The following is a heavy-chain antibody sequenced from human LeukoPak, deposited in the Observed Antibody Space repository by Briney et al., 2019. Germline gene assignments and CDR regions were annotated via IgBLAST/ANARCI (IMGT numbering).Heavy chain of an antibody. CDR1: GYSFTSYG. CDR2: ISPYNGNT. CDR3: ARLGWSDSSWLGYYFDY. D-gene: IGHD6-13*01. Sequence: GASVTVSCMASGYSFTSYGVTWVRQAPGQGLEWMGWISPYNGNTNYEQKLQGRVTMTTDTSTTTAYMELRSLKSDDTAVYYCARLGWSDSSWLGYYFDYWGQGTLVTVSS. V-gene: IGHV1-18*01. J-gene: IGHJ4*02.